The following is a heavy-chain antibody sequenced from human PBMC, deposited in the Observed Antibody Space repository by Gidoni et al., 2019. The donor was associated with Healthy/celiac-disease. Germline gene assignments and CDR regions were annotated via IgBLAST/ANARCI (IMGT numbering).Heavy chain of an antibody. D-gene: IGHD3-22*01. Sequence: EVQLLESGGGLVQPGGSLRLSCAASGFTFRSYAMSWVRQAPGTGLEWVSAISGSGGSTYYADSVKGRFTISRDNSKNTLYLQMNSLRAEDTAVYYCATSRRDSSALGRFDPWGQGTLVTVSS. J-gene: IGHJ5*02. CDR1: GFTFRSYA. V-gene: IGHV3-23*01. CDR3: ATSRRDSSALGRFDP. CDR2: ISGSGGST.